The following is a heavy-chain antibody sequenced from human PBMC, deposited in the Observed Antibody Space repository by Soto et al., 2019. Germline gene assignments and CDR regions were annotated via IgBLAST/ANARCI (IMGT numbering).Heavy chain of an antibody. CDR2: IIPIFGTA. V-gene: IGHV1-69*13. Sequence: SVKVSCKASGGTFSSYAISWVRQAPGQGLEWMGGIIPIFGTANYAQKFQGRVTITADESTSTAYMELSSLRSEDTAVYYCASYILRFLEWSRDEYYYYGMDVWGQGTTVTV. CDR3: ASYILRFLEWSRDEYYYYGMDV. J-gene: IGHJ6*02. CDR1: GGTFSSYA. D-gene: IGHD3-3*01.